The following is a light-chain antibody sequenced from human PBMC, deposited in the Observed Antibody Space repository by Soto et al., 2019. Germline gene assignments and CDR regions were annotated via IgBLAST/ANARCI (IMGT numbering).Light chain of an antibody. CDR2: LAS. CDR1: QGIINN. J-gene: IGKJ4*01. Sequence: DIQLTQSPSFLSASVGDRVTITCRTSQGIINNLAWYQQKPGKAPKLLIYLASNLQSGVPSRFSGSGSGTEFTLTISSLQPEDCATYYCQQLNDYPLTFGGGTKVDIK. CDR3: QQLNDYPLT. V-gene: IGKV1-9*01.